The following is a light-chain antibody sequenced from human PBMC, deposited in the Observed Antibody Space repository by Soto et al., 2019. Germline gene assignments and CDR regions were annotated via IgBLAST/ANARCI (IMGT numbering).Light chain of an antibody. V-gene: IGLV4-69*01. CDR3: QTWGTGTLV. CDR2: LNSDGSH. Sequence: QLVLPQSPSASASLGASVKLTCTLSSGHSSYAIAWHQQQPEKGPRYLMKLNSDGSHNKGDGIPDRFSGSSSGAERYLTISSLQSEDEADYYCQTWGTGTLVFGGGTKLTV. J-gene: IGLJ2*01. CDR1: SGHSSYA.